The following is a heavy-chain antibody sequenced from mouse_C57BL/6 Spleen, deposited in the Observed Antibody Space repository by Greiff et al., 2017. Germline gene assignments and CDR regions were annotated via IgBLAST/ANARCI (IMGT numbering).Heavy chain of an antibody. D-gene: IGHD2-3*01. Sequence: QVQLKESGAELVKPGASVKISCKASGYAFSSYWMNWVKQRPGKGLEWIGQIYPGDGDTNYNGKFKGKATLTADKSSSTAYMQLSSLTSEDSAVYFCARTSVDDGYPSYAMDYWGQGTSVTVSS. J-gene: IGHJ4*01. CDR3: ARTSVDDGYPSYAMDY. V-gene: IGHV1-80*01. CDR1: GYAFSSYW. CDR2: IYPGDGDT.